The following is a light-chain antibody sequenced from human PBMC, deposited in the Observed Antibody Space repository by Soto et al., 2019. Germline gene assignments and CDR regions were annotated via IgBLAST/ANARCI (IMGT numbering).Light chain of an antibody. CDR2: YAS. Sequence: DIQMTQSPSSLSASVGDRVTLTCRASQDISQYLAWYQQRPGKVPKLLIYYASTLPSGVPSRFSGSGSGTEFTLTISSLQSEDVATYYCLKYTKDAPGTFGQGTKVEI. V-gene: IGKV1-27*01. CDR3: LKYTKDAPGT. CDR1: QDISQY. J-gene: IGKJ1*01.